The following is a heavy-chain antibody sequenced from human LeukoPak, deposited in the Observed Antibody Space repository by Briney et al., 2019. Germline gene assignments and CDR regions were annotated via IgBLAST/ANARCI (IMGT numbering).Heavy chain of an antibody. CDR1: GGTFSSYA. V-gene: IGHV1-18*01. CDR2: LSAYNGNT. CDR3: ARHRGSGTYYPYYYYYGMDV. J-gene: IGHJ6*02. Sequence: SVKVSCKASGGTFSSYAISWVRQAPGQGLEWMGWLSAYNGNTNYAQNLQGRVTMTTDTSTSTAYMELRSLRSDDTAVYYCARHRGSGTYYPYYYYYGMDVWGQGTTVTVSS. D-gene: IGHD3-10*01.